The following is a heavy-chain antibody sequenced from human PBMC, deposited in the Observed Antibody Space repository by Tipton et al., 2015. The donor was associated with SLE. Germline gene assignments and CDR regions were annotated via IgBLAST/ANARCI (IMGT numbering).Heavy chain of an antibody. J-gene: IGHJ4*02. Sequence: QVQLVQSGAEVKKPGASVKVSCKASGDTFTNYGISWVRQAPGQGLERMGWISPYNGNSDYERKFQGRVAMTTETSTTTAYMELRSLRSDDTAMYYCAGGVGPKGVSDYWGQGTLVTVSS. CDR2: ISPYNGNS. V-gene: IGHV1-18*01. D-gene: IGHD1-26*01. CDR1: GDTFTNYG. CDR3: AGGVGPKGVSDY.